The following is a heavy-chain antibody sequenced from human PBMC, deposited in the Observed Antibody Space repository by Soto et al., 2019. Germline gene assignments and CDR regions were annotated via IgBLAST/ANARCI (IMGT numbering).Heavy chain of an antibody. CDR2: IIPILGIA. D-gene: IGHD2-2*01. Sequence: SVKVSCKASGGTFSSYTISWVRQAPGQGLEWMGRIIPILGIANYAQKFQGRVTITADKSTSTAYMELSSLRSEDTAVYYCARDEGYIVVVPAAPETLYYWGQGTLVTVSS. CDR1: GGTFSSYT. J-gene: IGHJ4*02. CDR3: ARDEGYIVVVPAAPETLYY. V-gene: IGHV1-69*04.